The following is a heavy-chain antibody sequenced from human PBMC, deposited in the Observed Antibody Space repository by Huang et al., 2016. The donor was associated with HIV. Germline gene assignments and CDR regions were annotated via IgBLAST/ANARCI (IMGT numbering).Heavy chain of an antibody. Sequence: EMQLVQSGGGLVKPGGSLRLSCAASGFSFSIYTLTWVRQPPDRGLGWVSPISSSGSSIYYGEFVKEKCRLTVSRDNAKNSLYLQIKSLRAEDTAVYYCATVGWNSGSDAFYFDYWGQGTLVTVSS. CDR1: GFSFSIYT. CDR2: ISSSGSSI. J-gene: IGHJ4*02. D-gene: IGHD3-10*01. CDR3: ATVGWNSGSDAFYFDY. V-gene: IGHV3-21*02.